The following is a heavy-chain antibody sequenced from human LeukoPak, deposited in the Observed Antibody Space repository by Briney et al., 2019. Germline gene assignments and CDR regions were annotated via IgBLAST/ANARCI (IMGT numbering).Heavy chain of an antibody. CDR3: ARGGLYWHI. Sequence: SGSLRLSCAASGITLSTYWMSSVRQAPGKGLEWVANIKQDGSEITYVDSVKGRFTISRDNASNPLYLQMDSLRAEDTALYYCARGGLYWHIWGQGTMVTVSS. CDR2: IKQDGSEI. V-gene: IGHV3-7*04. CDR1: GITLSTYW. J-gene: IGHJ3*02. D-gene: IGHD2-15*01.